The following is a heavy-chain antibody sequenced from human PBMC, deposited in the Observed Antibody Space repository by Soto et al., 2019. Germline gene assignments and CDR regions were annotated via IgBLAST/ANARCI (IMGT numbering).Heavy chain of an antibody. Sequence: QMLLVESGGGVVQPGRSLRLSCAASGFTFNSYGIHWVRQAPGKGLQWVALISYDGTNKFYLDSVKGRFTISRDNSKNILYLQMNRLRAEDTAVYYCVKENGELKWFGESPPKVRYGLDVWGQGTTVTVSS. V-gene: IGHV3-30*18. CDR1: GFTFNSYG. J-gene: IGHJ6*02. D-gene: IGHD3-10*01. CDR2: ISYDGTNK. CDR3: VKENGELKWFGESPPKVRYGLDV.